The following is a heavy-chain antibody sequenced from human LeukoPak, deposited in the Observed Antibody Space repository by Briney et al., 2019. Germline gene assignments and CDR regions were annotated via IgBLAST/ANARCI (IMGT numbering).Heavy chain of an antibody. V-gene: IGHV5-51*01. CDR3: TSPRSGVGIDY. CDR1: GYDFTDYW. CDR2: IYPRDSDT. J-gene: IGHJ4*02. D-gene: IGHD3-10*01. Sequence: GESLKISCKGSGYDFTDYWIGWVRQMPGKGLEYMGIIYPRDSDTRYSPSFQGQVTISADKSISTAYLQWSSLKASDTAIYYCTSPRSGVGIDYWGQGTLVTVSS.